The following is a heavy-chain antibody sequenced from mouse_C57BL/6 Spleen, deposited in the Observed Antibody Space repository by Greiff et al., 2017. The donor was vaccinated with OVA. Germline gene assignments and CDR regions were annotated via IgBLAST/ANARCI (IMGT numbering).Heavy chain of an antibody. Sequence: VQLKESGPVLVKPGASVKMSCKASGYTFTDYYMNWVKQSHGKSLEWIGVINPYNGGTSYNQKFKGKATLTVDKSSSTAYMELNSLTSEDSAVYYCARSIVYYGSSYGYWGQGTTLTVSS. CDR3: ARSIVYYGSSYGY. V-gene: IGHV1-19*01. CDR1: GYTFTDYY. D-gene: IGHD1-1*01. J-gene: IGHJ2*01. CDR2: INPYNGGT.